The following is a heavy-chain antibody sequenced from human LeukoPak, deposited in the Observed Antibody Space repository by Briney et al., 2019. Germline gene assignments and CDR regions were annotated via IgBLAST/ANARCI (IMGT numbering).Heavy chain of an antibody. V-gene: IGHV1-18*01. CDR2: ISAYNGNT. CDR3: ARGRSKVQGVVTGSPYYFDY. J-gene: IGHJ4*02. Sequence: GASVKVSCKASGYTFTSYGISWVRQAPGQGLEWMGWISAYNGNTNYAQKLQGRVTVTTDTSTSTAYMELRSLRSDDTAVYYCARGRSKVQGVVTGSPYYFDYWGQGTLVTVSS. D-gene: IGHD2-21*02. CDR1: GYTFTSYG.